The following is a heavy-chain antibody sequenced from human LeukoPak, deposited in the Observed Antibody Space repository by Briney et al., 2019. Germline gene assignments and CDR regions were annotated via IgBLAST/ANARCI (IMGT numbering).Heavy chain of an antibody. J-gene: IGHJ4*02. Sequence: GRSLRPSCAASGFTFSNYGMHWVRQAPGKGLEWVAFISYDGSNKYYADSVKGRFTISRDNSKKMLYLQVNSLRAEDTAVYYCAKDPRRYSRTGGYFDYWGQGTLVTVSS. D-gene: IGHD6-13*01. V-gene: IGHV3-30*18. CDR1: GFTFSNYG. CDR2: ISYDGSNK. CDR3: AKDPRRYSRTGGYFDY.